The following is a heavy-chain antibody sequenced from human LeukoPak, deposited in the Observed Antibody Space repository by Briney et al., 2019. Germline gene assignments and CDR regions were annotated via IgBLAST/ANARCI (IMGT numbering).Heavy chain of an antibody. CDR1: GFTFSSYS. V-gene: IGHV3-21*01. D-gene: IGHD5-12*01. CDR2: VSTSSIYI. J-gene: IGHJ6*03. CDR3: AKGGGYEAQYYYYYLDV. Sequence: GGSLRLSCAASGFTFSSYSMNWVRQAPGKGLEWVSSVSTSSIYIYYADSLKGRFTISRDNAKNSLYLQMNSLRAEDTAVYHCAKGGGYEAQYYYYYLDVWGKGTTVTISS.